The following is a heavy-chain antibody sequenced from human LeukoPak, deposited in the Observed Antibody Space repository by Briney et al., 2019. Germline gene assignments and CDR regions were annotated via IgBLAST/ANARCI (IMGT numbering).Heavy chain of an antibody. J-gene: IGHJ4*02. CDR2: IYAGDSDT. D-gene: IGHD2/OR15-2a*01. Sequence: GESLKISCKGSGYSFNTYWIGWLRQMPGEGLEWMGIIYAGDSDTRYSPSFQGQVTISVDKSVSTAYLQWNSLKASDSAMYYCAENSCCNSTFPHFYYWGQGTLVTVSS. V-gene: IGHV5-51*01. CDR3: AENSCCNSTFPHFYY. CDR1: GYSFNTYW.